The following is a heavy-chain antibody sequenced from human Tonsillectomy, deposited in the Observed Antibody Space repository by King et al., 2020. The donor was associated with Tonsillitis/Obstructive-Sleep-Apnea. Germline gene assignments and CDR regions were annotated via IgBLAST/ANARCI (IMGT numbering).Heavy chain of an antibody. D-gene: IGHD3-9*01. CDR1: GYSFTNYW. CDR3: ARHVAVLRYFDWPL. Sequence: VQLVDSGAEVKKPGESLMISCKGSGYSFTNYWISWVPQKPGKGLEWKGWSDHRDSHSNYSPSFQGHVTISVDKSTNAAYLQWDSLKAPDTAMYYCARHVAVLRYFDWPLWGQGTLVTVSS. CDR2: SDHRDSHS. V-gene: IGHV5-10-1*01. J-gene: IGHJ4*02.